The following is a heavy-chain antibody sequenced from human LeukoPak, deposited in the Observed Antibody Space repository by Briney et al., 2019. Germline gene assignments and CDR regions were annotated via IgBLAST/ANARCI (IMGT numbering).Heavy chain of an antibody. D-gene: IGHD1-26*01. Sequence: ASVKVSCKASGGTFSSYAISWVRQAPGQGLEWMGGIIPIFGTANYAQKFQGRVTITTDESTSTAYMELSSLRSEDTAVYYCARFRSNGVGAKFFPLFDIWGQGTMVTVSS. CDR1: GGTFSSYA. J-gene: IGHJ3*02. CDR2: IIPIFGTA. CDR3: ARFRSNGVGAKFFPLFDI. V-gene: IGHV1-69*05.